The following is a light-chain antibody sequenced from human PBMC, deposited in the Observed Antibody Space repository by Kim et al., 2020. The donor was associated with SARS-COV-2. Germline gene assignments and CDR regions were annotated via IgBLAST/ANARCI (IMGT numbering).Light chain of an antibody. Sequence: ALGQTVRIPCQGDSLRSYYASWYQQKPGQAPVLVIYGKNNRPSGIPDRFSGSSSGNTASLTITGAQAEDEADYYCNSRDSSGNHPVFGGGTQLTVL. V-gene: IGLV3-19*01. CDR2: GKN. CDR1: SLRSYY. CDR3: NSRDSSGNHPV. J-gene: IGLJ2*01.